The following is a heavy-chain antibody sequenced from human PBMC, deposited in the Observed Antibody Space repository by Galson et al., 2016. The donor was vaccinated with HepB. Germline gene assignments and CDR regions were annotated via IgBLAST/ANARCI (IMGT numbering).Heavy chain of an antibody. Sequence: LSLTCTVSGGSISSGDYYWSWIRQPPGKGLEWIGYIYYSGSTYHSPSLKRRVTISVDTSKNQFSLKLNSVTAADTAVYYCARGSAFGGVDNWGQGTLVTVSS. CDR1: GGSISSGDYY. CDR2: IYYSGST. J-gene: IGHJ4*02. D-gene: IGHD3-16*01. CDR3: ARGSAFGGVDN. V-gene: IGHV4-30-4*01.